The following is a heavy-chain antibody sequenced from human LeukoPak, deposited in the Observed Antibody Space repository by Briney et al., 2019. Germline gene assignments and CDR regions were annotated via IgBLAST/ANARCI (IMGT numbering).Heavy chain of an antibody. V-gene: IGHV3-9*01. CDR2: ISWNSGSI. D-gene: IGHD2-2*01. J-gene: IGHJ4*02. CDR1: GFTFDDYA. CDR3: AQVPTPIVVPAALYFDY. Sequence: GRSLRLSCAASGFTFDDYAMHWVRQAPGKGLEWVSGISWNSGSIGYADSVKGQFTISRDNAKNSLYLQMNSLRAEDTALYYCAQVPTPIVVPAALYFDYWGQGTLVTVSS.